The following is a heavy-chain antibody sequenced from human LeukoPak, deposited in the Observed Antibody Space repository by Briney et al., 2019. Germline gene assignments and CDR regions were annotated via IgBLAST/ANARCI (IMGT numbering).Heavy chain of an antibody. CDR1: GGTFSSYA. CDR2: IIPIFGTA. D-gene: IGHD6-13*01. Sequence: SVTVSCKASGGTFSSYAISWVRQAPGQGLESMGGIIPIFGTANYAQKFQGRVTITADESTSTAYMELSSLRSEDTAVYYCARAGVAAAGTLDYWGQGTLVTVSS. V-gene: IGHV1-69*13. CDR3: ARAGVAAAGTLDY. J-gene: IGHJ4*02.